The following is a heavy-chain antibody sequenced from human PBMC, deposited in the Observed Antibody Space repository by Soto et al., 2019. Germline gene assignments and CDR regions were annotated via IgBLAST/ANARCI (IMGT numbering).Heavy chain of an antibody. J-gene: IGHJ4*02. CDR2: IRSKAYGGTT. CDR1: GFTFGDYA. D-gene: IGHD6-19*01. CDR3: TSRRIAVAGGY. Sequence: PGGSLRLSCTASGFTFGDYAMSWFRQAPGKGLEWVGFIRSKAYGGTTEYAASVKGRFTISRDDSKSIAYLQMNSLKTEDTAVYYCTSRRIAVAGGYWGQGTLVTVSS. V-gene: IGHV3-49*03.